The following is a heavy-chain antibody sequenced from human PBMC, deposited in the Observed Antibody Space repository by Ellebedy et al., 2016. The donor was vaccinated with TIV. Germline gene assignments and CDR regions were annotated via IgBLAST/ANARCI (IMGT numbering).Heavy chain of an antibody. Sequence: ASVKVSCXASGYTFTSYGISWVRQAPGQGLEWMGWISAYNGNTNYAQKLQGRVTMTTDTSTSTAYMELRSLRSDDTAVYYCARSPREWWLRLWWFDYWGQGTLVTVSS. CDR2: ISAYNGNT. V-gene: IGHV1-18*04. J-gene: IGHJ4*02. D-gene: IGHD5-12*01. CDR3: ARSPREWWLRLWWFDY. CDR1: GYTFTSYG.